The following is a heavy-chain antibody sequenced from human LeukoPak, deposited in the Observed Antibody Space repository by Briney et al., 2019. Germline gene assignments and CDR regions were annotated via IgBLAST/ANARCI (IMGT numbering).Heavy chain of an antibody. D-gene: IGHD3-22*01. V-gene: IGHV4-59*01. Sequence: ASETLSLTCTVSGGSISSYYWSWIRQPPGKGLEWIGYIYYNGRTTYNPSLKSRATITVDTSKNQFSLKLSSVTAADTAIYYCAYYDSSGPAFDIWGQGTMVTVSS. CDR2: IYYNGRT. J-gene: IGHJ3*02. CDR3: AYYDSSGPAFDI. CDR1: GGSISSYY.